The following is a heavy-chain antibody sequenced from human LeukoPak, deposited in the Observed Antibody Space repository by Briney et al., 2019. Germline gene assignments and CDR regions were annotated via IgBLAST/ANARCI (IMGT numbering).Heavy chain of an antibody. CDR3: ARVSMVRGVIWFDP. CDR2: IIPIFGTA. V-gene: IGHV1-69*13. CDR1: GGTFSSYA. D-gene: IGHD3-10*01. Sequence: ASVKVSCKASGGTFSSYAISWVRQAPGQGLEWMGGIIPIFGTANYAQKFQGRVTITADESTSTAYMELSSLRSEDTAVYYCARVSMVRGVIWFDPWGQGTLVTVSS. J-gene: IGHJ5*02.